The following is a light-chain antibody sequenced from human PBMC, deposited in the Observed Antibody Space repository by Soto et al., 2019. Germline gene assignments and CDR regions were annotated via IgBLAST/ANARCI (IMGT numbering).Light chain of an antibody. CDR1: QSVSTY. J-gene: IGKJ4*01. CDR3: QQRSNWPRST. V-gene: IGKV3-11*01. CDR2: DAS. Sequence: EVALTQSPATLSVSPGERVTLSCRASQSVSTYLAWLQQKPGQAPRLLIYDASNRATGIPVRFSGSGSGTDFTLTISSLEPEDFAVYYCQQRSNWPRSTFGGGTKVEIK.